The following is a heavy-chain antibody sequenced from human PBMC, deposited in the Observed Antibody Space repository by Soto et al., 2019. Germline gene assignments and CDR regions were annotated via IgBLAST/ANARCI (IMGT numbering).Heavy chain of an antibody. V-gene: IGHV1-8*01. CDR2: MHANTGLT. CDR3: ARYIFGQGFIS. J-gene: IGHJ4*02. Sequence: QVQLVQDGAEVKKPGASVKVSCKASGSTFSTLDLNWVRQAPGQGLDWMGWMHANTGLTGHAQKFQGRLSMTRDTSISTAYMELSSLRADDTAVYYCARYIFGQGFISWGQGTLVTVS. D-gene: IGHD3-10*01. CDR1: GSTFSTLD.